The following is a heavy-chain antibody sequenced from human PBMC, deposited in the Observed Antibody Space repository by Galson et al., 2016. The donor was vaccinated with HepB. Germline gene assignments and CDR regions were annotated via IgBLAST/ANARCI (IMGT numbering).Heavy chain of an antibody. D-gene: IGHD3-16*01. V-gene: IGHV3-53*01. J-gene: IGHJ4*02. CDR3: ARGAIGGAFDY. CDR2: XXSGXXX. Sequence: SLRLSCAASGLTVSXXXMNXXXQAXXXGLXXVSXXXSGXXXYXXXSVXXRFTISRDNSKNTLYXQMNGXRAEDTAVXYCARGAIGGAFDYWGQGTLVTXSS. CDR1: GLTVSXXX.